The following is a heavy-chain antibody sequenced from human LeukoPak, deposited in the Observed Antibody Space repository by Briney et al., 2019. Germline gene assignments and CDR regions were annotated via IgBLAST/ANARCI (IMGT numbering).Heavy chain of an antibody. CDR3: ARDLYSGYDWVGFNI. CDR2: IYFSGTT. Sequence: PSETLSLTCTVCGGPIRSYYWSWLRQPPGKGLERVGYIYFSGTTNYNPSLKSRVSLSVDTSKNQFSLKLSSVTAADTAVYYCARDLYSGYDWVGFNIWGQGTVVTVSS. J-gene: IGHJ3*02. V-gene: IGHV4-59*01. CDR1: GGPIRSYY. D-gene: IGHD5-12*01.